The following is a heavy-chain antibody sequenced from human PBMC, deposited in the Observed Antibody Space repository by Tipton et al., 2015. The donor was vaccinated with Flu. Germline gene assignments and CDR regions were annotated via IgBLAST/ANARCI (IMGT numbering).Heavy chain of an antibody. CDR3: ARGNYYSYYGMDV. D-gene: IGHD6-13*01. CDR1: GGSISSYY. Sequence: LRLSCTVSGGSISSYYWSWIRQPPGKGLEWIGYIYYSGSTNYNPSLKSRVTISVDTSKNQFSLKLSSVTAADTAVYYCARGNYYSYYGMDVWGQGTTVTVSS. V-gene: IGHV4-59*01. CDR2: IYYSGST. J-gene: IGHJ6*02.